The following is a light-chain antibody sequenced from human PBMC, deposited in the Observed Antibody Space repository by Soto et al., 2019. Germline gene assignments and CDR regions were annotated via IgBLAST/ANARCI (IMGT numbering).Light chain of an antibody. CDR1: SSDVGGYNY. Sequence: QSALTQPASVSGSPGQSITISCTGTSSDVGGYNYVSWYQQHPGKAPKLMIYDVSKRPSGVPDRFSGSKSGSTASLTISGLQADDEADYFCCSFAGTYTVVFGGGTKVTVL. V-gene: IGLV2-11*01. CDR3: CSFAGTYTVV. CDR2: DVS. J-gene: IGLJ2*01.